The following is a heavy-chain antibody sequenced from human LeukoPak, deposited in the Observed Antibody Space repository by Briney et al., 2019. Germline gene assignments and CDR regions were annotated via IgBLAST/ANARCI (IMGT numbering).Heavy chain of an antibody. CDR2: ISAYNGNT. Sequence: ASVKVSCKASGYTFTSYGIIWVRQAPGQGLEWMGWISAYNGNTNYAQKLQGRVTMTTDTSTSTAYMELRSLRSDDTAVYYCARGTNPSGSYFSSDYWGQGTLGTVSS. CDR3: ARGTNPSGSYFSSDY. V-gene: IGHV1-18*01. CDR1: GYTFTSYG. J-gene: IGHJ4*02. D-gene: IGHD1-26*01.